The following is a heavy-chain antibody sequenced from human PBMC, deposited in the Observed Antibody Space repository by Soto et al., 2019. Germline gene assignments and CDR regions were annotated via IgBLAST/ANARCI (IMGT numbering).Heavy chain of an antibody. D-gene: IGHD2-15*01. Sequence: ASVKVSCKASGYTFTSYAMHWVRQAPGQRLEWMGWINAGNGNTKYSQKFQGRVTITRDTSASTAYMELSSLRSEDTAVYYCATDWRWLLPGRYSGQGTLVTVS. CDR1: GYTFTSYA. CDR2: INAGNGNT. J-gene: IGHJ4*02. CDR3: ATDWRWLLPGRY. V-gene: IGHV1-3*01.